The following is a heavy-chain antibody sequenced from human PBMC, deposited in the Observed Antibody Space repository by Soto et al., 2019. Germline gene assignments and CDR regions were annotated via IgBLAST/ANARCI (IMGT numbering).Heavy chain of an antibody. Sequence: EVPLLESGGGLVQPGGSLRLSCAASGFIFSSYSMYWVHQAPGKGPEGVAGISAFSDSILYADSVEGRFTISRDNSKNTLYLQLNSLRADDTAVYFCAKKRRSGGDNWYFDSWGQGTLVTVSS. V-gene: IGHV3-23*01. CDR2: ISAFSDSI. CDR3: AKKRRSGGDNWYFDS. D-gene: IGHD2-21*02. CDR1: GFIFSSYS. J-gene: IGHJ4*02.